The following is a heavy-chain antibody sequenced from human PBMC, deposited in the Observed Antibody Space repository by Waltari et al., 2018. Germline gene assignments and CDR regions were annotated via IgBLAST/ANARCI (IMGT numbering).Heavy chain of an antibody. CDR2: TYYRSKWYN. Sequence: QVQLQQSGPGLVKPSQTLSLTCAISGDSVSSNSAAWNWIRQSPSRGLEWLGRTYYRSKWYNDYAVSVKSRITINPDTSKNQFSLQLNSVTPEDTAVYYCARDRDDFWSGYYYYYYGMDVWGQGTTVTDSS. CDR3: ARDRDDFWSGYYYYYYGMDV. CDR1: GDSVSSNSAA. V-gene: IGHV6-1*01. J-gene: IGHJ6*02. D-gene: IGHD3-3*01.